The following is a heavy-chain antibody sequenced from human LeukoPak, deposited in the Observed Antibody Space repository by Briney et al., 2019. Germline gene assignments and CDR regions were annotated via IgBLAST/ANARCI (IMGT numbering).Heavy chain of an antibody. CDR2: IGAYNGNT. CDR1: GYTFTNYG. CDR3: ARDDYGDSHYYYYYGMDV. Sequence: ASVKVSCKASGYTFTNYGVSWVRQAPGQGLEWMGWIGAYNGNTNYAQNLQGRVTKTTDTSTSTAYMGLRSLRSDDTAIYYCARDDYGDSHYYYYYGMDVWGQGTTVTVSS. D-gene: IGHD4-17*01. V-gene: IGHV1-18*01. J-gene: IGHJ6*02.